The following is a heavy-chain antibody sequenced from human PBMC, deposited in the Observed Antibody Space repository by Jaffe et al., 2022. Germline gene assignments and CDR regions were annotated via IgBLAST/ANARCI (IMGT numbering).Heavy chain of an antibody. CDR2: INHSGST. D-gene: IGHD3-10*01. CDR1: GGSFSGYY. V-gene: IGHV4-34*01. CDR3: ARGPNPVRGVIREPIDY. Sequence: QVQLQQWGAGLLKPSETLSLTCAVYGGSFSGYYWSWIRQPPGKGLEWIGEINHSGSTNYNPSLKSRVTISVDTSKNQFSLKLSSVTAADTAVYYCARGPNPVRGVIREPIDYWGQGTLVTVSS. J-gene: IGHJ4*02.